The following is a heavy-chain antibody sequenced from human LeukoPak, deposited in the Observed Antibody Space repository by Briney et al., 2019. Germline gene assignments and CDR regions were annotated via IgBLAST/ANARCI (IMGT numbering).Heavy chain of an antibody. J-gene: IGHJ5*02. V-gene: IGHV1-69*06. D-gene: IGHD5-18*01. Sequence: ASVKVSCKASGGTFSSCAISWVRQAPGQGLEWMGGIIRIFGTANYAQKFQGRVTITADKSTSTAYMELSSLRSEDTAVYYCARGGVDIAMATADWFDPWGQGTLVTVSS. CDR3: ARGGVDIAMATADWFDP. CDR2: IIRIFGTA. CDR1: GGTFSSCA.